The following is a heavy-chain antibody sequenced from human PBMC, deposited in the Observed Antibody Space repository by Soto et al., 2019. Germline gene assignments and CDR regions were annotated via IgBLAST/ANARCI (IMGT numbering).Heavy chain of an antibody. CDR2: SIPNSGGT. D-gene: IGHD6-19*01. CDR3: AKDLKRPPHWGIEVYGYSPHY. CDR1: VYTFTGYF. V-gene: IGHV1-2*02. J-gene: IGHJ4*02. Sequence: ASVKVSCKXSVYTFTGYFMHWVRQAPGQGVEWMRWSIPNSGGTKYAQKFQDRVTMTRDTHINTVYMQLSSLKADDTAVYYCAKDLKRPPHWGIEVYGYSPHYWGQGTLVTVSS.